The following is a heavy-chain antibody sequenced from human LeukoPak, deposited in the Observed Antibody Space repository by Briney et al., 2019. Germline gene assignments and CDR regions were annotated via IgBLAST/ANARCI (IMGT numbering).Heavy chain of an antibody. Sequence: GGSLRLSCAASGFTVSSNYMSWVRQAPGKGLEWVSFIYSGGSTYYADSVKGRFTISRDNSKNTLYLEMNSVRAEDTAVYYCERDVTYFDYWGQGTLVTVSS. CDR3: ERDVTYFDY. CDR2: IYSGGST. V-gene: IGHV3-53*05. J-gene: IGHJ4*02. D-gene: IGHD2-21*02. CDR1: GFTVSSNY.